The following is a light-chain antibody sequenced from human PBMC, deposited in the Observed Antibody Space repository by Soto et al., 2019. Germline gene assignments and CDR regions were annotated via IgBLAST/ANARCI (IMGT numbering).Light chain of an antibody. J-gene: IGKJ5*01. CDR3: QYLNGAPTIT. CDR2: AAY. V-gene: IGKV1-9*01. CDR1: QDVSDY. Sequence: DIQLTMSPSFLSASVGDRVTITCRASQDVSDYLAWYQHAPGKAPNLLIYAAYTLQSGVPSRFSGSGSGTEFSLTITSLQPEDFATYYCQYLNGAPTITFGQGTRLEIK.